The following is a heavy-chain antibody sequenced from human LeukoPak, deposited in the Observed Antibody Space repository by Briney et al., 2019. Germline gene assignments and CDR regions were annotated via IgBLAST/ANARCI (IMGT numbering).Heavy chain of an antibody. CDR3: VRGDHTMARDQYYYMDV. Sequence: GRSLRLSCAASGFTFSSYGMHWVRQAPGKGLVWVAVIWNDGSNKYYADSVKGRFTISRDNSKNTLYLQMNSLRAEDTAVYYCVRGDHTMARDQYYYMDVWGKGTTVTVSS. V-gene: IGHV3-33*01. CDR1: GFTFSSYG. D-gene: IGHD2-2*01. CDR2: IWNDGSNK. J-gene: IGHJ6*03.